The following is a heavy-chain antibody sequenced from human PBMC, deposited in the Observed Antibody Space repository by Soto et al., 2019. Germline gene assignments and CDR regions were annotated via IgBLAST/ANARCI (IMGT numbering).Heavy chain of an antibody. D-gene: IGHD2-15*01. CDR3: ARLVTPGYCSGGSCYGLSYFDY. V-gene: IGHV4-39*01. CDR1: GGSISSSSYY. Sequence: QLQLQESGPGLVKPSETLSLTCTVSGGSISSSSYYWGWIRQPPGKGLEWIGSIYYSGSTYYNPSLKSRVTISVDTSKTQFSLKLSSVTAADTAVYYCARLVTPGYCSGGSCYGLSYFDYWGQGTLVTVSS. CDR2: IYYSGST. J-gene: IGHJ4*02.